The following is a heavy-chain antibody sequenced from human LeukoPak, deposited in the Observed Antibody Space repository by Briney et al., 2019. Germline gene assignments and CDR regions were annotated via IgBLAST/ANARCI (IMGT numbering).Heavy chain of an antibody. V-gene: IGHV3-53*01. CDR3: ARDPTRLVMGY. CDR2: IYSGGST. D-gene: IGHD3-9*01. Sequence: GGSLRLSCAASGFTVSSNYMSWVRQAPGKGLEWVSVIYSGGSTYYADSVKGRFTISRDNSKNTLYLQMNSLRAEDTAVYYCARDPTRLVMGYWGQGTLVTVSS. J-gene: IGHJ4*02. CDR1: GFTVSSNY.